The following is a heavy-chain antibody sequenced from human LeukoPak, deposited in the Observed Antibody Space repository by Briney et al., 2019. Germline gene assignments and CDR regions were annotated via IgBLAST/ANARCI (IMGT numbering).Heavy chain of an antibody. CDR3: ALTDYYYYMDV. V-gene: IGHV3-11*04. CDR2: IISSGSTI. CDR1: GFTFSDYY. Sequence: AGGSLRLSCAASGFTFSDYYMSWIRQAPGKGLEWVSYIISSGSTIYYADSVKGRFTISRDNAKNSLYLQMNSLRAEDTAVYYCALTDYYYYMDVWGKGTTVTVSS. J-gene: IGHJ6*03. D-gene: IGHD1-20*01.